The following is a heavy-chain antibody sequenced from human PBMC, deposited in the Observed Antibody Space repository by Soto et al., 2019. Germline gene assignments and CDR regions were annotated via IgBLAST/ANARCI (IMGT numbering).Heavy chain of an antibody. D-gene: IGHD4-17*01. Sequence: SETLSLTCAVSGYSISSGYYWGWIRQPPGKGLEWIGSIYHSGSTYYNPSLKSRVTISVDTSKNQFSLKLSSVTAADTAVYYCAGARYGGKSNGWDYWGQGTLVTVYS. CDR1: GYSISSGYY. J-gene: IGHJ4*02. V-gene: IGHV4-38-2*01. CDR3: AGARYGGKSNGWDY. CDR2: IYHSGST.